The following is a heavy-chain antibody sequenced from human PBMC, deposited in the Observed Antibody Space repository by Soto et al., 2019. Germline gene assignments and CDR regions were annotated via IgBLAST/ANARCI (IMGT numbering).Heavy chain of an antibody. CDR3: AKSGSGWYRDSLNY. Sequence: WGSLRISFAACGYTFSSYAMSWVRQAPGKGLEWVSAISGSGGSTYYADSVKGRFTISRDNSKNTLYLQMNSLRAEDTAVYYCAKSGSGWYRDSLNYWGQGTLVTVSS. V-gene: IGHV3-23*01. CDR2: ISGSGGST. CDR1: GYTFSSYA. D-gene: IGHD6-19*01. J-gene: IGHJ4*02.